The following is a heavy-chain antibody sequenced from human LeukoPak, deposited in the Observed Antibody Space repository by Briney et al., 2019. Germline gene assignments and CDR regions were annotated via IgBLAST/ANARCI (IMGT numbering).Heavy chain of an antibody. Sequence: GGSLRLSCAASGFTFSDYYMSWIRQAPGKGLEWVSYISSSGSTIYYADSVKGRFTISRDNAKNSLYLQMNSLRAEDTAVYYCARDRSPSYYYDMDNRFDPWGQGTLVTVSS. CDR2: ISSSGSTI. D-gene: IGHD3-22*01. V-gene: IGHV3-11*01. CDR1: GFTFSDYY. J-gene: IGHJ5*02. CDR3: ARDRSPSYYYDMDNRFDP.